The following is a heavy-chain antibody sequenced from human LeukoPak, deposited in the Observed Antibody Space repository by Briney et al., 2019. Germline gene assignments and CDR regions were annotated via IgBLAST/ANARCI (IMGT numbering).Heavy chain of an antibody. CDR1: GFTFSDYY. V-gene: IGHV3-11*01. J-gene: IGHJ6*03. CDR3: AREHNLRGAVAGTYYYYYYMDV. Sequence: GGSLSLSCAASGFTFSDYYMSWIRQAPGKGLEWVSYISSNGSTIYYADSVKGRFTISRDNSKNSLYLQMNRLRAEDTAVYYCAREHNLRGAVAGTYYYYYYMDVWGKGTTVTVSS. D-gene: IGHD6-19*01. CDR2: ISSNGSTI.